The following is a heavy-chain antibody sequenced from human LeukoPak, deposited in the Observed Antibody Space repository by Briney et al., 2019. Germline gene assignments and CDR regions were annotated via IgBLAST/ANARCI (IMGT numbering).Heavy chain of an antibody. CDR2: ISSGTDYI. CDR3: ARSAGGNYFDY. V-gene: IGHV3-21*01. Sequence: AGGSLRLSCAASGFTFNNYNMNWVRQAPGKGLEWVSSISSGTDYIFQADSVKGRFTIFRDNARNSLSLQMNSLRADDTAVYYCARSAGGNYFDYWDQRTLVTVSS. CDR1: GFTFNNYN. J-gene: IGHJ4*02. D-gene: IGHD2-8*02.